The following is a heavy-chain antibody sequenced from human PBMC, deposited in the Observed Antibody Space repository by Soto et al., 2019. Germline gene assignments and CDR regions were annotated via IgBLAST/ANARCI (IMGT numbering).Heavy chain of an antibody. CDR3: ARGDWWLFDY. D-gene: IGHD2-8*02. V-gene: IGHV1-3*05. CDR2: INAGNGNT. J-gene: IGHJ4*02. CDR1: GYTFTSYA. Sequence: QVQLVQSGAEEKKPGASVKVSCKASGYTFTSYAIHWVRQAPGQRLEWMGWINAGNGNTKYSQKLQGRVTITRDTSASTAYMALSSLKSEDTAVYSCARGDWWLFDYWGQGTLVTVSS.